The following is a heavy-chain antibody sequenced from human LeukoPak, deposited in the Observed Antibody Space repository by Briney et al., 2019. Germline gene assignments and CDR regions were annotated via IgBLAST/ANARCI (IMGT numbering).Heavy chain of an antibody. CDR3: ARRPPYYYRSGTYMDF. Sequence: GGSLRLSCAASGFTFSSYGMHWVRQAPGKGLKWVAVIGYDGSNKYYADSVKGRFTISRDNAKNTLYLQMNSLRAEDTAVYYCARRPPYYYRSGTYMDFWGQGTLVTVSS. CDR2: IGYDGSNK. D-gene: IGHD3-10*01. CDR1: GFTFSSYG. J-gene: IGHJ4*02. V-gene: IGHV3-33*01.